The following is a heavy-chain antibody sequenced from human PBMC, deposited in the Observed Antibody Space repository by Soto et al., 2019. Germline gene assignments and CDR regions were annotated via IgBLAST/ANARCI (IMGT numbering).Heavy chain of an antibody. V-gene: IGHV3-30-3*01. D-gene: IGHD3-16*01. CDR2: ISYDGSNK. Sequence: QVQLVESGGGVVQPGRSLRLSCAASGFTFSSYAMHWVRQAPGKGLEWVAVISYDGSNKYYADSVKGRFIISRDNSKNTLYLQMNSLRAEDTAVYYCARPMFLGVWLAYFDYWGQGTLVTVSS. CDR1: GFTFSSYA. J-gene: IGHJ4*02. CDR3: ARPMFLGVWLAYFDY.